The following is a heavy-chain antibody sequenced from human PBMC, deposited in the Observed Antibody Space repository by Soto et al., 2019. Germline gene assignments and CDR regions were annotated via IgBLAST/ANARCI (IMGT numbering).Heavy chain of an antibody. Sequence: PGGSLRLSCAASGITFSTHGMSWVRQAPGKGLEWVSGFSGNADNTYYTDSVRGRFTISRDTAKDTLYLQMNSLRAEDTAVYYCARVAPSGWKQKPPYYYYYYMDVWGKGTTVTVSS. J-gene: IGHJ6*03. CDR3: ARVAPSGWKQKPPYYYYYYMDV. D-gene: IGHD6-19*01. CDR1: GITFSTHG. V-gene: IGHV3-23*01. CDR2: FSGNADNT.